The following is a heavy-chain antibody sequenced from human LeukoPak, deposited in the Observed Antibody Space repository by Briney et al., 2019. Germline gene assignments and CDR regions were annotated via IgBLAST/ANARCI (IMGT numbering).Heavy chain of an antibody. J-gene: IGHJ6*03. V-gene: IGHV3-48*04. Sequence: PGGSLRLSCAASGFTFSSCSMNWVRQAPGKGLEWVSYISSSSSTIYYADSVKGRFTISRDNAKNSLYLQMNSLRAEDTAVYYCATARAVGVRYYYMDVWGKGTTVTVSS. D-gene: IGHD3-10*01. CDR3: ATARAVGVRYYYMDV. CDR2: ISSSSSTI. CDR1: GFTFSSCS.